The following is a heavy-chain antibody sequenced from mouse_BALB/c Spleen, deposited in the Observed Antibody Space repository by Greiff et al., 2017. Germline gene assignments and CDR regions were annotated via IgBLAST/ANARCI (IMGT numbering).Heavy chain of an antibody. V-gene: IGHV1S22*01. J-gene: IGHJ4*01. CDR3: TRAYYYAMDY. Sequence: LHQPGSELVRPGASVKLSCKASGYTFTSYWMHWVKQRPGQGLEWIGNIYPGSGSTNYDEKFKSKATLTVDTSSSTAYMQLSSLTSEDSAVYYCTRAYYYAMDYWGQGTSVTVSS. CDR1: GYTFTSYW. CDR2: IYPGSGST.